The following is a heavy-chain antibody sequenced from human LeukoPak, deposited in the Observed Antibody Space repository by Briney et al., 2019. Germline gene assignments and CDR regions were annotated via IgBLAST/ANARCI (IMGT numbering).Heavy chain of an antibody. D-gene: IGHD7-27*01. J-gene: IGHJ4*02. V-gene: IGHV3-21*01. CDR2: ISSSSSYI. CDR3: ARDPLWPELGHFDY. Sequence: GGSLRLSCAASGFTFSSYSMNWVRQAPGKGLEWVSSISSSSSYIYYADSVKGRFTISRDNAKNSLYLRMNSLRAEDTAVYYCARDPLWPELGHFDYWGQGTLVTVSS. CDR1: GFTFSSYS.